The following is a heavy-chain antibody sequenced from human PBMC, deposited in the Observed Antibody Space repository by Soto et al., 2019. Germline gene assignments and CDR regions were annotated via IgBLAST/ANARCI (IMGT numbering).Heavy chain of an antibody. CDR3: XXXRDDILTGYPRIRYYYGMDV. CDR1: GGTFSSYA. Sequence: QVQLVQSGAEVKKPGSSVKVSCKASGGTFSSYAISWVRQAPGQGLEWMGGIIPIFGTANYAQKFQGRVTITADXXXXXXXXXXXXXXXXXXXXXXXXXXRDDILTGYPRIRYYYGMDVWGQGTTVTVSS. D-gene: IGHD3-9*01. J-gene: IGHJ6*02. V-gene: IGHV1-69*01. CDR2: IIPIFGTA.